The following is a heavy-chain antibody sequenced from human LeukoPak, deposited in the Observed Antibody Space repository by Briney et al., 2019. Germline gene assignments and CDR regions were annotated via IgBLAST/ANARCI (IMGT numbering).Heavy chain of an antibody. CDR1: GGSISSGDSY. V-gene: IGHV4-30-4*01. J-gene: IGHJ4*02. CDR3: ARAGQYYYDSAGYFPDY. CDR2: IYYSGST. Sequence: SQTLSLTCTVSGGSISSGDSYWSWIRQPPGKGLEWIGSIYYSGSTYYNPSLKSRVTISVDTSKNEFSLKLGSVTAADTAVYYCARAGQYYYDSAGYFPDYWGQGTLVTVSS. D-gene: IGHD3-22*01.